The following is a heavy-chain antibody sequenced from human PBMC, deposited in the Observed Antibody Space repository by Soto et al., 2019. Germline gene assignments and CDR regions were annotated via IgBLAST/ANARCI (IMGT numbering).Heavy chain of an antibody. V-gene: IGHV3-21*01. D-gene: IGHD2-15*01. CDR3: ARDENERYCSGGSCYLVTDAFDI. CDR1: GFTFSSYS. J-gene: IGHJ3*02. CDR2: ISSSSSYI. Sequence: GGSLRLSCAASGFTFSSYSMNWVRQAPGKGLEWVSSISSSSSYIYYADSVKGRFTISRDNAKNSLYLQMNSLRAEDTAVYYCARDENERYCSGGSCYLVTDAFDIWGQGTXVTVSS.